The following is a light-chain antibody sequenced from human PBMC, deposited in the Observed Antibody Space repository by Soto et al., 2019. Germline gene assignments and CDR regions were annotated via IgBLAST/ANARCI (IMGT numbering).Light chain of an antibody. J-gene: IGLJ1*01. V-gene: IGLV2-14*01. CDR2: DVR. CDR3: SSYTTVSTHV. CDR1: SSDGGGYNY. Sequence: QSALTQPASVYGSPGQSITISCTGTSSDGGGYNYVSWYQQHPGKAPKLMIYDVRNRPSGVSNRFSGSKSVNTASLTISGLQAEDEADYYCSSYTTVSTHVFGTGTKVTVL.